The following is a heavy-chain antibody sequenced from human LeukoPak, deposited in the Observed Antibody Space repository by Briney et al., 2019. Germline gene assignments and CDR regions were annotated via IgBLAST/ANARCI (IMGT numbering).Heavy chain of an antibody. CDR1: GGSFSGYY. D-gene: IGHD3-22*01. V-gene: IGHV4-34*01. Sequence: SETLSLTCAVYGGSFSGYYWSWIRQPPGKGLEWIGEINHSGSTNYNPSLKSRVTISVDMSKNQFSLKLSSVTAADTAVYYCARGRRTHPKRIVVGNNWLDPWGQGTLVTVSS. CDR2: INHSGST. CDR3: ARGRRTHPKRIVVGNNWLDP. J-gene: IGHJ5*01.